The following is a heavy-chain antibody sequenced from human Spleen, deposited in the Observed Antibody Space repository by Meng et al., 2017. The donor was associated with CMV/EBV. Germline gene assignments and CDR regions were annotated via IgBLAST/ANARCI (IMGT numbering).Heavy chain of an antibody. CDR2: INHSGST. V-gene: IGHV4-34*01. Sequence: SETLSLTCAVYGGSFSGYYWSWIRQPPGKGLEWIGEINHSGSTNYNPSLKSRVTISVDTSKNQFSLKLSSVTAADTAVYYCARDSPLIVEWLQKDYGMDVWGQGTTVTVSS. CDR1: GGSFSGYY. J-gene: IGHJ6*01. CDR3: ARDSPLIVEWLQKDYGMDV. D-gene: IGHD3-3*01.